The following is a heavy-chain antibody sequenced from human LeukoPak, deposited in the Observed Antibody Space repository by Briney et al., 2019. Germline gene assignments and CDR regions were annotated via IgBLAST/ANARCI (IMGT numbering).Heavy chain of an antibody. D-gene: IGHD3-9*01. J-gene: IGHJ4*02. V-gene: IGHV3-30*04. CDR3: ARGPDYDILADYFDY. Sequence: GGSLRLSCAASGFTFSNYALHWVRQAPGKGLEWVAVISYDGSNKFYADSVRGRFTISRDNSKNTLFLQMNSLRPEDTDVYYCARGPDYDILADYFDYWGQGTLVTVSS. CDR1: GFTFSNYA. CDR2: ISYDGSNK.